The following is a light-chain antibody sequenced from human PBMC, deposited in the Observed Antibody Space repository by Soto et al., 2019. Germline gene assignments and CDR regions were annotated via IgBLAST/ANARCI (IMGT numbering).Light chain of an antibody. V-gene: IGKV1-5*03. J-gene: IGKJ4*01. CDR3: QQYNSYSPRLT. Sequence: DIPMTQSPSTLSASVGDRVTITCRASQSISNWLAWYQQKPGKAPKLLIYRASSLESGDPSRFSGSGSGTEFTLTISSLQPDDFATYYCQQYNSYSPRLTFGGGTKVETK. CDR2: RAS. CDR1: QSISNW.